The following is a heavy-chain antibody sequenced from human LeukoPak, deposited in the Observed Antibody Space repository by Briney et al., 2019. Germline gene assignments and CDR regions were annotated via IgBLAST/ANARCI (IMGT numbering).Heavy chain of an antibody. CDR1: GYTFTGYY. D-gene: IGHD6-13*01. Sequence: ASVKVSCKASGYTFTGYYMHWVRKAPGQGLEWMGWINPNSGGTNYAQKFQGRVTMTRDTSISTAYMELSRLRSDDTAVYYCARVTAAAYHYYGMDVWGQGTTVTVSS. CDR2: INPNSGGT. V-gene: IGHV1-2*02. J-gene: IGHJ6*02. CDR3: ARVTAAAYHYYGMDV.